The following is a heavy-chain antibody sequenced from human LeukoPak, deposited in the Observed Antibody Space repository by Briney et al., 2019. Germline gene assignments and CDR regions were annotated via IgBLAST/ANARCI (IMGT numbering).Heavy chain of an antibody. Sequence: GGSLRLSCAASGFSFSNFGMGWVRQAPGKGLECVSPINGRGGSTSYADFVKGRFTISRDNSKNTLYLQMNSLRAEDTAIYYCARRGSVTIDYWGQGTLVTVSS. V-gene: IGHV3-23*01. D-gene: IGHD4-17*01. CDR2: INGRGGST. CDR3: ARRGSVTIDY. CDR1: GFSFSNFG. J-gene: IGHJ4*02.